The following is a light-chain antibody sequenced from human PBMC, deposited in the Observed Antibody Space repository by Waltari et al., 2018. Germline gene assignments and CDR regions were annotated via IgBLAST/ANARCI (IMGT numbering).Light chain of an antibody. V-gene: IGLV2-8*01. CDR3: SSYAGGTWV. CDR2: EVS. J-gene: IGLJ3*02. CDR1: SSDVGDSNY. Sequence: QSALTQPPSASGSPGQSVTISCTGTSSDVGDSNYVSWDQQHPGKAPKFMIYEVSKRPSGVPDRFSGSKSGNTASLTVSGLQAEDEADYYCSSYAGGTWVFGGGTKLTVL.